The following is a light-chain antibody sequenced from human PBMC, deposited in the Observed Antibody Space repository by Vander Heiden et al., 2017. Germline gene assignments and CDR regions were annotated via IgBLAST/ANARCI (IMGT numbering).Light chain of an antibody. CDR2: GAS. Sequence: EIVLTQSPGTLSLSPGERATLSCRASQSVSSSYLAGYQQKPGQAPRLLIYGASSRATGIQDRFSGSGSGTDFTLTISSMEPDAFEGNDGQQYGNFGQGTKLEIK. CDR1: QSVSSSY. V-gene: IGKV3-20*01. CDR3: QQYGN. J-gene: IGKJ2*01.